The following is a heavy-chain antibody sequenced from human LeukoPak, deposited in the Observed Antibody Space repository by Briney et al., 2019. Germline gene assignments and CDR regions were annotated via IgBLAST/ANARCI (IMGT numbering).Heavy chain of an antibody. J-gene: IGHJ4*02. CDR3: AREAAAGTGFDY. Sequence: SVKVSCKASGGTFSSYAISWVRQAPGQGLEWMGGIIPIFGTANYAQKFQGRVTITADESTSTAHMELSSLRSEDTAVYYCAREAAAGTGFDYWGQGTLVTVSS. CDR1: GGTFSSYA. CDR2: IIPIFGTA. D-gene: IGHD6-13*01. V-gene: IGHV1-69*13.